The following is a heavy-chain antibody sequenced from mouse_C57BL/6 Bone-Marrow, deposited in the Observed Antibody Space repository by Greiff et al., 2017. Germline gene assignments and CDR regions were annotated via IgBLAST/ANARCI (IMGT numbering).Heavy chain of an antibody. CDR3: ARRELYSNDYYYYCLDF. CDR2: ISSGGSYT. V-gene: IGHV5-6*02. J-gene: IGHJ4*01. CDR1: GFTFSSYG. D-gene: IGHD2-5*01. Sequence: EVKLVESGGDLVKPGGSLKLSCAASGFTFSSYGMSWVRQTPDKRLEWVATISSGGSYTYYPDSVKGRFTISRDNAKNTLYLQMSSLKSEDTAMYYCARRELYSNDYYYYCLDFGGQGTSVTVSA.